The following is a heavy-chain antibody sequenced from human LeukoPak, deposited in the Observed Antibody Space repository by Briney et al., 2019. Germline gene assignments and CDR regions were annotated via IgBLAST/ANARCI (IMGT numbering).Heavy chain of an antibody. CDR3: TRGHYGLDV. J-gene: IGHJ6*02. CDR1: GFTFSDHY. Sequence: GGSLRLSCAASGFTFSDHYMSWIRQVPGKGLEWVSYISTSGTYTNYADSVKGRFTISRDNAKNSLYLQMNSLRAEDTAVYYCTRGHYGLDVWGQGTTVTVSS. CDR2: ISTSGTYT. V-gene: IGHV3-11*03.